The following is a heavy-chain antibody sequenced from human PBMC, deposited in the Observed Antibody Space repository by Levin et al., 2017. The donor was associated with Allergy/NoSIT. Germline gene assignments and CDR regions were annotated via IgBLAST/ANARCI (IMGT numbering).Heavy chain of an antibody. Sequence: GGSLRLSCAASGFTFSSYSMNWVRQAPGKGLEWVSYISSSSSTIYYADSVKGRFTISRDNAKNSLYLQMNSLRAEDTAVYYCARDPYGDYVWWFDPWGQGTLVTVSS. CDR2: ISSSSSTI. V-gene: IGHV3-48*04. D-gene: IGHD4-17*01. CDR3: ARDPYGDYVWWFDP. J-gene: IGHJ5*02. CDR1: GFTFSSYS.